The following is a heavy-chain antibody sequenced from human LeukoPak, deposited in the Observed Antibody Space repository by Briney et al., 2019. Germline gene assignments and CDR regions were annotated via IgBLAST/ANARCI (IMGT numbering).Heavy chain of an antibody. CDR1: GGSISSSNW. D-gene: IGHD3-16*01. Sequence: SETLSLTCAVSGGSISSSNWWSWVRQPPGKGLEWIGELYHSGSTNYNPSLKSRVTISVDKSKNQFSLKLSSVTAADTAVYYCARHRVFWGRPILFDYWGQGTLVTVSS. V-gene: IGHV4-4*02. CDR2: LYHSGST. J-gene: IGHJ4*02. CDR3: ARHRVFWGRPILFDY.